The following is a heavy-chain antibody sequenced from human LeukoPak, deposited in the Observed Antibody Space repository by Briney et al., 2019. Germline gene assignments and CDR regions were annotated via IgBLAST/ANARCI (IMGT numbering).Heavy chain of an antibody. J-gene: IGHJ6*03. CDR3: ARGDVMAGSNYYFYYMDV. Sequence: SETLSLTCAVYGGTFSGYFWSWLRQPPGKGLEWIGEINHSGSTNYDPSLKSRVTISVDTSKNQFSLRLSSVTAADTAVYYCARGDVMAGSNYYFYYMDVWGKGTTVTVSS. CDR2: INHSGST. V-gene: IGHV4-34*01. D-gene: IGHD6-19*01. CDR1: GGTFSGYF.